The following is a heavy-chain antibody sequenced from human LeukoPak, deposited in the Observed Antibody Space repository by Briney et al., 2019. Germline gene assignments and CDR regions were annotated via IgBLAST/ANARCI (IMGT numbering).Heavy chain of an antibody. V-gene: IGHV1-8*01. CDR1: GYTFTSYD. J-gene: IGHJ6*03. CDR2: MNPNSGNT. CDR3: ARGYEGAPPYYYYYMDV. Sequence: GASVKVSCKASGYTFTSYDINWVRQATGQGLEWMGWMNPNSGNTGYAQKFQGRVTMTRNTSISTAYMELSSLRSEDTAVYYCARGYEGAPPYYYYYMDVWGKGTTVTVSS. D-gene: IGHD1-26*01.